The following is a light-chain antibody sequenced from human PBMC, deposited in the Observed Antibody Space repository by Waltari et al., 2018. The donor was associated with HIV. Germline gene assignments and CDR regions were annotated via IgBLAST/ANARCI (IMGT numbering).Light chain of an antibody. J-gene: IGLJ1*01. CDR3: DSRDTNNKHHV. CDR1: SPTKYS. CDR2: GKN. Sequence: SSELTQDPAVSVALGQTVRITCRGDSPTKYSANWSQQKPGQAPLLILYGKNHYRRSGIPARFSGSASGTTASLTITGAQAEDEADYYCDSRDTNNKHHVFGTGTRLTV. V-gene: IGLV3-19*01.